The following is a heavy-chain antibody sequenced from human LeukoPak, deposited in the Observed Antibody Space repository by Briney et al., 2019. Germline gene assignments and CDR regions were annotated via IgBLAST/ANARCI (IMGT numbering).Heavy chain of an antibody. D-gene: IGHD3-9*01. CDR3: ARHVRYYDILTYYYYYYMDV. V-gene: IGHV3-66*04. CDR1: GFTVSSNY. J-gene: IGHJ6*03. CDR2: IYSGGST. Sequence: GGSLRLSCAASGFTVSSNYMSWVRQAPGKGLEWVSVIYSGGSTYYADSVKDRFTISRDNSKNTLYLQMNSLRAEDTAVYYCARHVRYYDILTYYYYYYMDVWGKGTTVTISS.